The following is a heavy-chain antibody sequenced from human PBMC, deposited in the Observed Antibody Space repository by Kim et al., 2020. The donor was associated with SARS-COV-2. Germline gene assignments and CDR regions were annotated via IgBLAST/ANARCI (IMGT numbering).Heavy chain of an antibody. V-gene: IGHV1-69*13. D-gene: IGHD3-22*01. CDR3: ASYDSSGYPIDY. CDR1: GGTFSSYA. J-gene: IGHJ4*02. Sequence: SVKVSCKASGGTFSSYAISWVRQAPGQGLEWMGGIIPIFGTANYAQKFQGRVTITADESTSTAYMELSSLRSEDTAVYYCASYDSSGYPIDYWGQGTLVTVSS. CDR2: IIPIFGTA.